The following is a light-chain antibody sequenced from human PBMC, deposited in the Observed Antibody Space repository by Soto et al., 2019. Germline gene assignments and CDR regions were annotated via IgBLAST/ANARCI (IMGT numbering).Light chain of an antibody. CDR2: GAS. J-gene: IGKJ1*01. V-gene: IGKV1-39*01. CDR3: QRSYGSPPWT. CDR1: QTISIF. Sequence: DIQMTQSPSSLSASVGDRVTITCRASQTISIFLNWYQQKPGKAPKLLIYGASTLQGGVPSRFSGSGSGTDFTLTISRLQPEEFATYYCQRSYGSPPWTFGQGTKVEIK.